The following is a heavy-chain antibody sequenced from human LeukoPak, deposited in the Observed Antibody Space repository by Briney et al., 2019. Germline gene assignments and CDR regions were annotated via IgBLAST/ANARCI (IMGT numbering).Heavy chain of an antibody. D-gene: IGHD1-26*01. Sequence: SETLSLTCIVSGGSISSYYWSWIRQPPGKGLEWIGYIYNSGITNHNPSLTSRVTISVDTSKNQFSLKLSSVTAADTAVYYCARAPRYSGSYYAPKFYFDYWGQGTLVTVSS. J-gene: IGHJ4*02. CDR3: ARAPRYSGSYYAPKFYFDY. CDR1: GGSISSYY. CDR2: IYNSGIT. V-gene: IGHV4-59*01.